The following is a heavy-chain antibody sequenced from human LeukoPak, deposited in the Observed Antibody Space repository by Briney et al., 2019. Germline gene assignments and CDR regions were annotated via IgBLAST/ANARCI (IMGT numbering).Heavy chain of an antibody. J-gene: IGHJ2*01. CDR3: ASGPVVTAITLNIDWYFDL. CDR1: GGTFSSYA. CDR2: IIPIFGTA. V-gene: IGHV1-69*05. D-gene: IGHD2-21*02. Sequence: SVKVSCKASGGTFSSYAISWVRQAPGQGLEWMGGIIPIFGTANYAQKFQGRVTIITDESTSTAYMELSSLRSEDTAVYYCASGPVVTAITLNIDWYFDLWGRGTLVTVSS.